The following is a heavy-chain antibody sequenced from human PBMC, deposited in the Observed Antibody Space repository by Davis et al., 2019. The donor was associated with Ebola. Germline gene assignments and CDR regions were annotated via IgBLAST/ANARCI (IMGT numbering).Heavy chain of an antibody. V-gene: IGHV3-48*02. CDR3: ARGLQTRWRVGWGMDV. Sequence: PGGSLRLSCAASGFTFSSYYMNWVRQAPGKGLEWVSYISSSSSTIYYADSVKGRFTISRDNAKNSLYLQMNSLRDEDTAVYYCARGLQTRWRVGWGMDVWGQGTTVTVSS. D-gene: IGHD3-16*01. CDR2: ISSSSSTI. CDR1: GFTFSSYY. J-gene: IGHJ6*02.